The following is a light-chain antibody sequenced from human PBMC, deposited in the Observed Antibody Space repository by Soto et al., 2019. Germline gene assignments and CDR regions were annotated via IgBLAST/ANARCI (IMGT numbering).Light chain of an antibody. Sequence: DIQLTQSPSFLSASVGDRVTITCRASRAISTNLAWYQQEPGKAPKLVIYAASTLQSGVPSRFSGSGSGTEFTLTSSSLQPEDFATYYCQHLNGYPRTFGQGTKVEI. V-gene: IGKV1-9*01. CDR3: QHLNGYPRT. J-gene: IGKJ1*01. CDR1: RAISTN. CDR2: AAS.